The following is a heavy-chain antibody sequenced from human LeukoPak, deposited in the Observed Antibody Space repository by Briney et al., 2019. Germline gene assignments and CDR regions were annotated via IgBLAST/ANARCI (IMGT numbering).Heavy chain of an antibody. CDR2: VSASAAST. CDR3: AKSKSTGLYDSFAYLFDS. J-gene: IGHJ4*02. V-gene: IGHV3-23*01. Sequence: PGGSLRLSCAASGFTFSNNAMSWVRQAPGKGLEWVSAVSASAASTYYADSVKGRSTISRDNSNNTLYLQMNSLRVEDTAVYYCAKSKSTGLYDSFAYLFDSWGQGTLVTVSS. CDR1: GFTFSNNA. D-gene: IGHD3-16*01.